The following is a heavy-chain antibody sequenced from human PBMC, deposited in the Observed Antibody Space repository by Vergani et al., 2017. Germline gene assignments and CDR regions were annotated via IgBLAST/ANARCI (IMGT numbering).Heavy chain of an antibody. CDR1: GFIFKNHG. J-gene: IGHJ4*02. Sequence: QVQLVESGGGVVQPGTSLRLSCAASGFIFKNHGMQWVRQAPGKGLEWVALIWDDGSKKNYGDSMKGRFTISRDNSKDTLFLQMNSLRVEDTAFYYCAKDNPVLHYWGQGTLVTVSS. CDR3: AKDNPVLHY. V-gene: IGHV3-33*06. CDR2: IWDDGSKK.